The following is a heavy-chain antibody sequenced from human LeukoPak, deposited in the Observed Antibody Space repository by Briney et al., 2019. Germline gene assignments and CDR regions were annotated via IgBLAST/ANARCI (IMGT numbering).Heavy chain of an antibody. CDR3: ARDLIPELIQLWTEGHWFDP. Sequence: GASVKVSCKASGGTFSSYAISWVRQAPGQGLEWMGRIIPILGIANYAQKFQGRVTITADKSTSTAYMELSSLRSEDTAVYYCARDLIPELIQLWTEGHWFDPWGQGTLVTVSS. V-gene: IGHV1-69*04. CDR1: GGTFSSYA. D-gene: IGHD5-18*01. J-gene: IGHJ5*02. CDR2: IIPILGIA.